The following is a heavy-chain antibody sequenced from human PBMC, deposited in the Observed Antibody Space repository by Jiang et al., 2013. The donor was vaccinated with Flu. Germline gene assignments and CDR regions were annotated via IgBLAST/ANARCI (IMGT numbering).Heavy chain of an antibody. V-gene: IGHV1-18*01. Sequence: GAEVKKPGASVKVSCKASGYTFTSYGISWVRQAPGQGLEWMGWISAYNGNTNYAQKLQGRVTMTTDTSTSTAYMELRSLRSDDTAVYYCARDSAGSLWNYANLPYYYYDMDVWGQGTTVTVSS. D-gene: IGHD1-7*01. CDR3: ARDSAGSLWNYANLPYYYYDMDV. J-gene: IGHJ6*02. CDR2: ISAYNGNT. CDR1: GYTFTSYG.